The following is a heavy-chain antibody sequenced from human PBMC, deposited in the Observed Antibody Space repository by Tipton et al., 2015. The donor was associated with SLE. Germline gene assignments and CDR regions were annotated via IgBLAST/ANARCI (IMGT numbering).Heavy chain of an antibody. J-gene: IGHJ6*03. CDR1: GDSISSGNYF. Sequence: TLSLTCTVSGDSISSGNYFWSWIRRPAGKGLEWIGRVYFSGSTNYNPSLKSRVTISLDTSKNQFSLKRRSVTAADTAVYYCARANIDVGPRLDYQYAFMDVWGNGPTVTVPS. CDR3: ARANIDVGPRLDYQYAFMDV. CDR2: VYFSGST. D-gene: IGHD6-6*01. V-gene: IGHV4-61*02.